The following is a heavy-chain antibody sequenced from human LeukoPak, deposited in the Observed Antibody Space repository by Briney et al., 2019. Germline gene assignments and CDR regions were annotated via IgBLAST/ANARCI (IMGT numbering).Heavy chain of an antibody. CDR1: GFTFSDYY. D-gene: IGHD4-11*01. Sequence: PGGSLRLSCAASGFTFSDYYMSWIRQAPGKGLEWVSYISSSGSTIYYADSVKGRFTISRDNAKNSLYLQMNSLRAEDTAVYYCARDLRSPVNLYSNYAHYYYGMDVWGQGTTVTVSS. J-gene: IGHJ6*02. V-gene: IGHV3-11*04. CDR3: ARDLRSPVNLYSNYAHYYYGMDV. CDR2: ISSSGSTI.